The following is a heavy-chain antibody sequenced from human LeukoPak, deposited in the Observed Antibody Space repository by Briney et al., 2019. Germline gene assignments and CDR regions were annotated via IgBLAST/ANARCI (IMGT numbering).Heavy chain of an antibody. V-gene: IGHV3-30-3*01. CDR3: ARDSLSGLGSATSDY. CDR1: GFTLSSYA. Sequence: GGSLRLSCAASGFTLSSYAMPWVRQAPGKGLEWVAVISYDGSNKYYADSVKGRFTISRDNSKNTLYLQMNSLRAEDTAVYYCARDSLSGLGSATSDYWGQGTLVTVSS. J-gene: IGHJ4*02. CDR2: ISYDGSNK. D-gene: IGHD2-15*01.